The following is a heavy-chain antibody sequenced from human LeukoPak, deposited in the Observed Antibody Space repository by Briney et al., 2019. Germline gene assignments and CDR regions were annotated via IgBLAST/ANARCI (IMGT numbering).Heavy chain of an antibody. CDR3: ARQTMVRGVITPFDY. D-gene: IGHD3-10*01. V-gene: IGHV1-2*06. J-gene: IGHJ4*02. Sequence: ASVTVSCKASGYTFTRYYMHWVRQAPGQGLEWMGRINPNSGGTNYAQKFQGRVTMTRDTSISTAYMELSRLRSDDTAVYYCARQTMVRGVITPFDYWGQGTLVTVSS. CDR1: GYTFTRYY. CDR2: INPNSGGT.